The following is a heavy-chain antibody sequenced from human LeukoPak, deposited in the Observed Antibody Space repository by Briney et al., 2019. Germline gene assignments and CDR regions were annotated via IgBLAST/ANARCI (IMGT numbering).Heavy chain of an antibody. D-gene: IGHD6-13*01. V-gene: IGHV1-46*01. CDR1: GYTFTSYY. J-gene: IGHJ4*02. CDR2: INPSGGST. CDR3: ARDFGQQEGYFDY. Sequence: ASVKVSCKASGYTFTSYYMHWVRQAPGQGLEWXXIINPSGGSTSYAQKFQGRVTMTRDTSTSTVYMELSSLRSEDTAVYYCARDFGQQEGYFDYWGQGTLVTVSS.